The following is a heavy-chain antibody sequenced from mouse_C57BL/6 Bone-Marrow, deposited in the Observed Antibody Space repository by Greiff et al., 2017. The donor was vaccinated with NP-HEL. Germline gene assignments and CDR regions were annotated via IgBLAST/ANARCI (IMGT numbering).Heavy chain of an antibody. CDR1: GYTFTSYW. D-gene: IGHD3-2*02. CDR2: IYPGSGST. V-gene: IGHV1-55*01. Sequence: VQLQQPGAELVKPGASVKMSCKASGYTFTSYWITWVKQRPGQGLEWIGDIYPGSGSTNYNEKFKSKATLTVDTSSSTAYMQLSSLTSEDSAVYYCARGQLRLPNYYAMDYWGQGTSVTVSS. CDR3: ARGQLRLPNYYAMDY. J-gene: IGHJ4*01.